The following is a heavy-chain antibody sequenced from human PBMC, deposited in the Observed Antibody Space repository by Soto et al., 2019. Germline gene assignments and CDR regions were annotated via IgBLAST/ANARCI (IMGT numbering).Heavy chain of an antibody. CDR3: ARALDCGGDCFYYYFDY. Sequence: GGSLRLSCAASGFTFSSYAMHWVRQAPGKGLEWVAVISYDGSNKYYADSVKGRFTISRDNSKNTLYLQMNSLRAEDTAVYYCARALDCGGDCFYYYFDYWGQGTLVTVSS. J-gene: IGHJ4*02. V-gene: IGHV3-30-3*01. CDR1: GFTFSSYA. D-gene: IGHD2-21*02. CDR2: ISYDGSNK.